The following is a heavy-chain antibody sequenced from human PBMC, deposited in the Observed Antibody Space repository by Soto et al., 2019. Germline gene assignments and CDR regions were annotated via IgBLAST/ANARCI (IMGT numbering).Heavy chain of an antibody. CDR1: GYTFTGYY. CDR2: INPNSGGT. CDR3: ARGSDLVAKWYVY. V-gene: IGHV1-2*04. Sequence: QVQLVQSGAAVKKPGASVKVSCKASGYTFTGYYMHWVRQAPGQGLEWMVWINPNSGGTNYAQKFQGWVTRTRYTSISTAYREQSRLRSDDTAVYYFARGSDLVAKWYVYWGQGTLVTVSS. D-gene: IGHD5-12*01. J-gene: IGHJ4*02.